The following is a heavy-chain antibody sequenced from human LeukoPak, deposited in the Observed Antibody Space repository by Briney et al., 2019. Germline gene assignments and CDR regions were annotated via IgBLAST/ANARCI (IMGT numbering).Heavy chain of an antibody. D-gene: IGHD2-2*01. CDR3: ARPKLGYCSSVTCSAPNYYFDY. CDR1: KFTFSSYG. V-gene: IGHV3-48*01. CDR2: ISSSGSTI. J-gene: IGHJ4*02. Sequence: PGGSLRLSCGASKFTFSSYGMNWVRQAPGKGLEWVSYISSSGSTIYYADSVKGRFTISRDNTKRSLYLQMDSLRAEDTAVYYCARPKLGYCSSVTCSAPNYYFDYWGQGTLVTVSS.